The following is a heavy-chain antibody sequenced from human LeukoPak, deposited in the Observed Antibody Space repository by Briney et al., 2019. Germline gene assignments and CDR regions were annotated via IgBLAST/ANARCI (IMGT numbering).Heavy chain of an antibody. Sequence: GALRLSCAASGFTFSDYYMSWIRQAPGEGLEWVANINQDGTEKYYVDSVKGRFIISRDYGKNSLYLQMNSLRVEDTAVYYCAKLAKYFYGSETFYFFEHWGQGTPVTASS. CDR1: GFTFSDYY. V-gene: IGHV3-7*01. J-gene: IGHJ4*02. D-gene: IGHD3-10*01. CDR2: INQDGTEK. CDR3: AKLAKYFYGSETFYFFEH.